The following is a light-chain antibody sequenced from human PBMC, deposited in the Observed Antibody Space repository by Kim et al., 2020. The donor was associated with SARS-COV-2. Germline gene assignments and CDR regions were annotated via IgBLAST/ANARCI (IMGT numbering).Light chain of an antibody. CDR2: GAS. J-gene: IGKJ4*01. Sequence: SQVERATLACRASQGVRSNYLAWYQQKPGQAPRLLIYGASSRATGIPDRFSGSGSGTDFTLTICRLEPEDFAVYYCHQYSRSPLTFGGGTKVDIK. V-gene: IGKV3-20*01. CDR1: QGVRSNY. CDR3: HQYSRSPLT.